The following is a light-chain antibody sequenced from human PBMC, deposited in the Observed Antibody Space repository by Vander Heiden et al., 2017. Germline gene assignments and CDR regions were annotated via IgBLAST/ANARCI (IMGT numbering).Light chain of an antibody. CDR3: QVWDSIYTAPGV. CDR1: NIERNS. J-gene: IGLJ3*02. Sequence: SYELTQPPSVSVAPRQTAVISCGGNNIERNSVHWYQKKPGQAPVLVVYDDSDRPSGIPERFSGSKSGNMATLTVSSVEAGDEADYYCQVWDSIYTAPGVFGGGTKLTVL. V-gene: IGLV3-21*02. CDR2: DDS.